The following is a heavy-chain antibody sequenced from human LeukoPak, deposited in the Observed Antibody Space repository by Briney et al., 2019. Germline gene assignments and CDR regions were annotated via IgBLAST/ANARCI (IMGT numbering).Heavy chain of an antibody. D-gene: IGHD5-12*01. V-gene: IGHV6-1*01. J-gene: IGHJ5*02. CDR1: GDSVSSNSAA. CDR2: TYYRSKWYN. CDR3: ARDVRVRLRLKNWFDP. Sequence: SQTLSLTCAISGDSVSSNSAAWNWIRQSPSRGLEWLGRTYYRSKWYNDYAVSVKSRITINPDTSKNQFSLQLNSVTPEDTAVYYCARDVRVRLRLKNWFDPWGQGTLVTVSS.